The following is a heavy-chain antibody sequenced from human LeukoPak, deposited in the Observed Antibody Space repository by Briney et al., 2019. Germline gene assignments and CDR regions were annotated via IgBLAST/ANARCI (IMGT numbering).Heavy chain of an antibody. CDR2: IDSTGRST. V-gene: IGHV3-74*01. J-gene: IGHJ3*02. CDR3: ATSTYSGSHWDAFDI. D-gene: IGHD1-26*01. CDR1: GFSLSSYW. Sequence: GGSLRLSCGASGFSLSSYWMHWVRQAPAKGLVWVSRIDSTGRSTSYADSVKGRFTVSRDSAKNTMYLQMNSLRAEDTAVYYCATSTYSGSHWDAFDIWGQGTIITVSS.